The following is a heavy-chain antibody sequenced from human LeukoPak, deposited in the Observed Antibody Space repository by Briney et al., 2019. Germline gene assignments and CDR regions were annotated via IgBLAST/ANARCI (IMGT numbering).Heavy chain of an antibody. V-gene: IGHV4-59*01. CDR2: IYYSGST. J-gene: IGHJ4*02. CDR3: ASTNAAMVTGWGFDY. Sequence: SETLSLTCTVSGGSISIYYWSWIRQPPGEGLEWIGYIYYSGSTNYNPSLKSRVTISVDTSKNQFSLKLSSVTAADTAVYYCASTNAAMVTGWGFDYWGQGTLVTVSS. CDR1: GGSISIYY. D-gene: IGHD5-18*01.